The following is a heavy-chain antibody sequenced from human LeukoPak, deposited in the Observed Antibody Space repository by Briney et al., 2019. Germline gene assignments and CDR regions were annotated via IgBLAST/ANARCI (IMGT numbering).Heavy chain of an antibody. CDR2: ISKSGSDT. V-gene: IGHV3-11*06. D-gene: IGHD3-3*02. J-gene: IGHJ4*02. CDR3: ARDSQHLNFDY. CDR1: GFTFSDYY. Sequence: GGSLRLSCAALGFTFSDYYMSWIRQAPGKGREWVSYISKSGSDTNFAESVKGRFTISRDNAKNSLYLQMNSLRGEDTAVYYCARDSQHLNFDYWGQGTLVTVSS.